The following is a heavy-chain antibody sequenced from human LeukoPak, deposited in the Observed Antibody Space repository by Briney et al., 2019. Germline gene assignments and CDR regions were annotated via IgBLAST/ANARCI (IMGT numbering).Heavy chain of an antibody. CDR3: ARVDRVYSSSWYR. D-gene: IGHD6-13*01. J-gene: IGHJ4*02. Sequence: PGRSLRLSCAASGFTFSSHSMSWVRQAPGKGLEWVANIKQDGSEKYYVDSVKGRFSISRDNAKNSLYLQMNSLRAEDTAVYYCARVDRVYSSSWYRWGQGTLVTVSS. CDR1: GFTFSSHS. V-gene: IGHV3-7*05. CDR2: IKQDGSEK.